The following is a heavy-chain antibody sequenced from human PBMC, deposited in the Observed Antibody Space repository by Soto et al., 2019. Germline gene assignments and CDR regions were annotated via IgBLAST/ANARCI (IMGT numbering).Heavy chain of an antibody. Sequence: QVQLQESGPGLVKPSETLSLTCTVSGDSISSYYWSWIRQPPGKGLEWIGYIYYSGSTNYNPSLTNRVIISVDTSKNQFSLKLSSVTAADTAVYYGARGYDILTGYTTLFDYWGQGTLVTVSS. J-gene: IGHJ4*02. CDR1: GDSISSYY. D-gene: IGHD3-9*01. CDR3: ARGYDILTGYTTLFDY. V-gene: IGHV4-59*01. CDR2: IYYSGST.